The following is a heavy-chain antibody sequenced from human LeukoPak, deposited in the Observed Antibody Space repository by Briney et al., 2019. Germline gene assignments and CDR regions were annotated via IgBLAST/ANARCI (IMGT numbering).Heavy chain of an antibody. CDR1: GFTISGYW. CDR2: ISGDGSIT. V-gene: IGHV3-74*01. Sequence: PGGSLRLSCAASGFTISGYWMHWVRQAPGKGLVWVSRISGDGSITAYADSVKGRFTISRDNSKNTLYLQMNSLRAEDTAVYYCARGETSSYDYWGQGTLVTVSS. J-gene: IGHJ4*02. CDR3: ARGETSSYDY. D-gene: IGHD2-2*01.